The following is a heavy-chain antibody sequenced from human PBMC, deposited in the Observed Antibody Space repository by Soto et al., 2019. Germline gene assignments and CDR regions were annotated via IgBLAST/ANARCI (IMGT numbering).Heavy chain of an antibody. CDR1: GYTFSGYY. J-gene: IGHJ4*02. CDR2: INPNSGDT. V-gene: IGHV1-2*02. CDR3: ASGIVAFDY. D-gene: IGHD5-12*01. Sequence: QVQLVQSGAEVKKPGASVKVSCKASGYTFSGYYMHWVRQAPGQGLEWMGWINPNSGDTNYAQKFQRRVTMTRDTSISTGYMELSRLTSDDTAVYYCASGIVAFDYWGQGTLVTVSS.